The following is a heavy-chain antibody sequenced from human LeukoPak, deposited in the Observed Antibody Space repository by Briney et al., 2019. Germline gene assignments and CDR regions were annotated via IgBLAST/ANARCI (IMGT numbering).Heavy chain of an antibody. V-gene: IGHV1-3*01. CDR3: ATSPGAAGEDYFDY. J-gene: IGHJ4*02. D-gene: IGHD2-15*01. CDR2: INAGNGNT. CDR1: GYTFTSYA. Sequence: VASVKVSCKASGYTFTSYAMHWVRQAPGQRLEWMGWINAGNGNTKYSQKFQGRVTITRDTSASKAYMELSSLRSEDTAVYYCATSPGAAGEDYFDYWGQGTLVTVSS.